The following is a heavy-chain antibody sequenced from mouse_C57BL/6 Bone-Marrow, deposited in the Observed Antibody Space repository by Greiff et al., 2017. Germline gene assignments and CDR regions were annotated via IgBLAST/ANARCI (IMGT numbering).Heavy chain of an antibody. V-gene: IGHV2-9*02. CDR3: ARYGNYSFDY. D-gene: IGHD2-1*01. CDR1: GFSLTSYG. Sequence: VQVVESGPGLVAPSQSLSITCTVSGFSLTSYGVHWVRQPPGKGLDWLGVIWAGGSTNYNSALMSRLSISKDNSKSQVFLKMNSLQTDDTAMYYCARYGNYSFDYWGQGTTLTVSS. CDR2: IWAGGST. J-gene: IGHJ2*01.